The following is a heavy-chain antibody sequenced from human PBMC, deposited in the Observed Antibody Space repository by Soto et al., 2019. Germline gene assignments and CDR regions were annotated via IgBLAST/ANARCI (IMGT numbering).Heavy chain of an antibody. D-gene: IGHD3-10*01. CDR2: FIPLLGPA. V-gene: IGHV1-69*12. Sequence: QVQLVQSGAEVKKPGSSVKVSCKASGGTFSSYAISWVRQAPGQGLGWMGGFIPLLGPANYAQKFQGRVTITADEATSTAYSELSSRRSEDTAVYYCARDSAEGRGGMDVWGQGTTVTVS. CDR1: GGTFSSYA. J-gene: IGHJ6*02. CDR3: ARDSAEGRGGMDV.